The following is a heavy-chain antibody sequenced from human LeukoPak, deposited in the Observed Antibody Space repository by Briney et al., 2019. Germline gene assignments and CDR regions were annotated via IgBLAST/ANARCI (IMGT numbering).Heavy chain of an antibody. CDR2: ISGNNGNT. V-gene: IGHV1-18*01. J-gene: IGHJ3*02. CDR1: GYTFTSYV. CDR3: ARGVWSGPSRHSFDI. Sequence: GASVTVSCTASGYTFTSYVINWVRQAPGQGLEWMGWISGNNGNTNYAQKLQGRVTITTDTSTSTAYMELRSLRSDDTAFYYCARGVWSGPSRHSFDIWGQGTMVTVSS. D-gene: IGHD3-3*01.